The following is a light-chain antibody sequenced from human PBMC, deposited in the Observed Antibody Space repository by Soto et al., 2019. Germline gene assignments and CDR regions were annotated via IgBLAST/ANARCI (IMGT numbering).Light chain of an antibody. CDR3: QTWDTGIRV. Sequence: QSVLTQSPSASASLGASVTLTCTLSSGHSNYVIAWHQQQPEKGPRYLMKLNNDGSHSKGDGIPDRFSGSSSGAERYLTISSLQSEDEADYYCQTWDTGIRVFGGGTQLTVL. V-gene: IGLV4-69*01. CDR2: LNNDGSH. J-gene: IGLJ2*01. CDR1: SGHSNYV.